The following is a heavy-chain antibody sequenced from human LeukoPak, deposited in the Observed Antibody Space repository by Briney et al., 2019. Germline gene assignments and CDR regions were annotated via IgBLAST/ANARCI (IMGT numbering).Heavy chain of an antibody. D-gene: IGHD3-22*01. V-gene: IGHV4-59*01. CDR3: ARPAYYYDSSGYYYVYYFDY. CDR2: IYYSGST. CDR1: GGSISSYY. J-gene: IGHJ4*02. Sequence: SETLSLTCTVSGGSISSYYWSWIRQPPGKGLEWIGYIYYSGSTNYNPSLKSRVTISVDTSKNQFSLKLSSVTAADTAVYYCARPAYYYDSSGYYYVYYFDYWGQGTLVTVSS.